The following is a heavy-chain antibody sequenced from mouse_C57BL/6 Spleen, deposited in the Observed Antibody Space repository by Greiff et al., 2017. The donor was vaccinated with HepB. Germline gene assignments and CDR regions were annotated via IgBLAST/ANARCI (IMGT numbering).Heavy chain of an antibody. CDR3: AREKGAVLWQFAY. Sequence: QVQLQQSGAELVKPGASVKISCKASGYAFRSYWVNWVKQRPGKGLEWIGQIYPGDGDTNYNGKFKGKATLTADKSSSTAYMQLSSLTSEDSAVYFCAREKGAVLWQFAYWGQGTLVTVSA. CDR2: IYPGDGDT. D-gene: IGHD1-1*02. CDR1: GYAFRSYW. J-gene: IGHJ3*01. V-gene: IGHV1-80*01.